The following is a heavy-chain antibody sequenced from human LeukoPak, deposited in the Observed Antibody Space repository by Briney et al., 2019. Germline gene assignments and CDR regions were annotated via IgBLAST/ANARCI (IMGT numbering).Heavy chain of an antibody. J-gene: IGHJ3*02. V-gene: IGHV3-21*01. D-gene: IGHD4-17*01. CDR1: GFAFSSYR. Sequence: GGSLRLSCAASGFAFSSYRMNGVRQAPGKGLQWISSISSSNNYIYYADSVKGRFTISRDNAKKSLYLQMNSLRAEDTAAYHCAGRAVTTGDNNAFDIWGQGTMVTVTS. CDR3: AGRAVTTGDNNAFDI. CDR2: ISSSNNYI.